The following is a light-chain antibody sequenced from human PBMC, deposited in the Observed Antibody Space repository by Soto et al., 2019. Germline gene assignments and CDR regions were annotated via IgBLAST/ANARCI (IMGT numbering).Light chain of an antibody. CDR2: LEGSGSY. J-gene: IGLJ3*02. V-gene: IGLV4-60*02. Sequence: QLVLTQSSSASASLGSSVKFTCTLSSGHSSYIIAWHQQQPRKAPRYLMKLEGSGSYNKGSGVPDRFSGSSSGADRYLTISNLQFEDEADYYCETWDSNIWVFGGGTKLTVL. CDR3: ETWDSNIWV. CDR1: SGHSSYI.